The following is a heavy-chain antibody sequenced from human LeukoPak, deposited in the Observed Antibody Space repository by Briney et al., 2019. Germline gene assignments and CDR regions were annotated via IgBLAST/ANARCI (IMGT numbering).Heavy chain of an antibody. V-gene: IGHV3-23*01. CDR3: ASELIAAYFDY. CDR2: ISGGGPST. CDR1: GFTFSNYD. J-gene: IGHJ4*02. Sequence: GGSLRLSCVASGFTFSNYDMSWVRQAPGKGLEWVSLISGGGPSTYYTDSVKGRFTISRDNSKNTLYLQMNSLRAEDTAVYYCASELIAAYFDYWGQGTLVTVSS. D-gene: IGHD6-13*01.